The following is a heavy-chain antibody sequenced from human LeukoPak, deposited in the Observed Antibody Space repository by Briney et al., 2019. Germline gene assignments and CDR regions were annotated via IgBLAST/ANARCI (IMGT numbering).Heavy chain of an antibody. Sequence: GGSLRLSCAASGFTFSSYWMSWVRQAPGKGLEWVANIKQDGNEKYYVDSVKGRFTISRDNAKNSLYLQMNSLRTEDTAVYYCARERREHGVWNDYWGQGTLATVSS. CDR2: IKQDGNEK. V-gene: IGHV3-7*01. CDR1: GFTFSSYW. CDR3: ARERREHGVWNDY. J-gene: IGHJ4*02. D-gene: IGHD2-8*01.